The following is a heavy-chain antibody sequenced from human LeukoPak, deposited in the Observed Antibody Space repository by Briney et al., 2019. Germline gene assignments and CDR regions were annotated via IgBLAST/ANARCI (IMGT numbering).Heavy chain of an antibody. CDR2: INPSGGST. CDR3: ARAAAAGSFSNWFDP. V-gene: IGHV1-46*01. Sequence: ASVKVSCKASGYTFTSYYMHWVRQAPGQGLEWMGIINPSGGSTSYAQKFQGRVTMTRDTSTSTVYMELSSLRSEGTAVYYCARAAAAGSFSNWFDPWGQGTLVTVSS. J-gene: IGHJ5*02. CDR1: GYTFTSYY. D-gene: IGHD6-13*01.